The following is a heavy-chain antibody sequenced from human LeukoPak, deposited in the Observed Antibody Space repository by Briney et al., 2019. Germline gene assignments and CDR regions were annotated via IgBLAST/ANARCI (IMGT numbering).Heavy chain of an antibody. CDR1: GFTFSSYG. CDR3: AKAGGMATIREPMNY. CDR2: ISYDGSNK. J-gene: IGHJ4*02. D-gene: IGHD5-24*01. V-gene: IGHV3-30*18. Sequence: GGSLRLSCAASGFTFSSYGMHWVRQAPGKGLEWVAVISYDGSNKYYADSVKGRFTISRDNSKNTLYLQMNSLRAEDTAVYYCAKAGGMATIREPMNYWGQGTLVTVSS.